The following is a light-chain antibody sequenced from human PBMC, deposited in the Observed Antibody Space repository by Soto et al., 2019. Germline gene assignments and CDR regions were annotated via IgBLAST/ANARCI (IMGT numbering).Light chain of an antibody. CDR1: QSVPSY. CDR2: DIS. J-gene: IGKJ2*02. CDR3: HQRNSWPRRT. V-gene: IGKV3-11*01. Sequence: EIVLTQSPATLYLSPGERATLSCRASQSVPSYLAWYQQKPGQAPRLLIYDISNRATGIPARFSGSGSGTDFPLTISSLETEDSAIYYCHQRNSWPRRTFGQGTKLQIK.